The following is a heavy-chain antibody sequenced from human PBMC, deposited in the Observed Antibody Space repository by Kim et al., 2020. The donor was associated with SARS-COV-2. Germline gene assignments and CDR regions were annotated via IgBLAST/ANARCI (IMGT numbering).Heavy chain of an antibody. CDR2: ISGSGGST. D-gene: IGHD5-18*01. Sequence: GGSLRLSCAASGFTFSSYAMSWVRQAPGKGLEWVSAISGSGGSTYYADSVKGRFTISRDNSKNTLYLQMNSLRAEDTAVYYCAKEGVPAMVTTGYYGMDVWGQGTTVTVSS. V-gene: IGHV3-23*01. J-gene: IGHJ6*02. CDR1: GFTFSSYA. CDR3: AKEGVPAMVTTGYYGMDV.